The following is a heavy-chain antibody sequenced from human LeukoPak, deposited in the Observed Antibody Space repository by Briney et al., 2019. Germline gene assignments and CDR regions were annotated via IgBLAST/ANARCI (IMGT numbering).Heavy chain of an antibody. CDR2: ISTYNGNT. CDR1: GYTFTSNG. V-gene: IGHV1-18*01. CDR3: ARDLGYCTSTSCSRQWFDP. Sequence: ASVKVSCKAPGYTFTSNGISWVRQAPGQGLEWMGWISTYNGNTNYAQKFRDRVTMTTDTSTSTVYMELRSLGSDDTAVYYCARDLGYCTSTSCSRQWFDPWGQGTLVTVSS. J-gene: IGHJ5*02. D-gene: IGHD2-2*01.